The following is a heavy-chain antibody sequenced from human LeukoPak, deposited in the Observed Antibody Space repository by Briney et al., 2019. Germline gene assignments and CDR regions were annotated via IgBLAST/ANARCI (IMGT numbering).Heavy chain of an antibody. CDR3: AKDGGTFQFDY. D-gene: IGHD1-26*01. Sequence: GASVKVSCKAFGYTITGYYIHWVRQAPGQGLEWMGWINPNNGGTNYAQKFQGRVTMTRDTSIGTAYMELSRLRSDDTAVYSCAKDGGTFQFDYWGQGILVTVSA. CDR2: INPNNGGT. J-gene: IGHJ4*02. CDR1: GYTITGYY. V-gene: IGHV1-2*02.